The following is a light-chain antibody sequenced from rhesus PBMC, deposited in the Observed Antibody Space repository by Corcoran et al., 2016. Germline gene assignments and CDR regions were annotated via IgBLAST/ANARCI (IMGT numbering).Light chain of an antibody. J-gene: IGKJ4*01. Sequence: DIQMTQSPSSLSASVGETVPITCQSSQGISKDLAWYQQKPGKAPKLLIYDASTLQSGVPSRFSARGSGTEVTLIVSSLMPDNFATYCCQRHTTYPLTFGGGTKV. V-gene: IGKV1-33*02. CDR1: QGISKD. CDR2: DAS. CDR3: QRHTTYPLT.